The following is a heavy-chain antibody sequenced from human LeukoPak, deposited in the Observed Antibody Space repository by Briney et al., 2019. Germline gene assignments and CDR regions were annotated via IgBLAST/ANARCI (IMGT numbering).Heavy chain of an antibody. CDR1: GGSVSSGTYY. V-gene: IGHV4-61*01. D-gene: IGHD5-18*01. CDR2: IYYSGTT. CDR3: ASYRDSYGDRWFDP. Sequence: PSETLSLTCTVSGGSVSSGTYYWSWIRQPPGKGLEWIGYIYYSGTTNYNPSLKSRVTISVDTSKNQFSLKLSSVTAADTAVYYCASYRDSYGDRWFDPWGQGTLVTVSS. J-gene: IGHJ5*02.